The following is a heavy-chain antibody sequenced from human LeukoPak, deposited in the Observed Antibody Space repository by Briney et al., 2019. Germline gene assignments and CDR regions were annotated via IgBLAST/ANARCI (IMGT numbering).Heavy chain of an antibody. V-gene: IGHV3-48*01. D-gene: IGHD3-3*01. CDR2: ISGSSSTI. CDR3: ARDPYYDFWSGYYLGWFDP. Sequence: GGSLRLSCAASGFTFSSYSMNWVRQAPGKGLEWVSYISGSSSTIYYADSVKGRFTISRDNAKNSLYLQMNSLRAEDTAVYYCARDPYYDFWSGYYLGWFDPWGQGTLVTVSS. CDR1: GFTFSSYS. J-gene: IGHJ5*02.